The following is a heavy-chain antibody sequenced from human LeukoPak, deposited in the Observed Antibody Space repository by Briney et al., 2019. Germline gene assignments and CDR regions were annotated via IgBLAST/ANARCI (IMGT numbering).Heavy chain of an antibody. D-gene: IGHD6-19*01. CDR2: IYPGDSDT. Sequence: GESLKISCKVSGYSFTSYWIGWVRQTPGKGLEWMGIIYPGDSDTRYSPSFQGKVTISADKSISAACLQWSGLKASDTAMYYCARRMAGLYYFDYWGQGTLVTVSS. CDR1: GYSFTSYW. CDR3: ARRMAGLYYFDY. V-gene: IGHV5-51*01. J-gene: IGHJ4*02.